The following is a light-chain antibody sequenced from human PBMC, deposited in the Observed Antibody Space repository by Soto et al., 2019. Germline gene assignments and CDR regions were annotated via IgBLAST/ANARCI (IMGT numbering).Light chain of an antibody. Sequence: ELVMTQSPATLSVSPGERAILSCRASQSVSSNLAWYQQKPGQAPRLLIYGASSRATGIPDRFSGSGSGTDFTLTISSLEPEDFAVYYCQQRSNWPPITFGQGTRLEIK. V-gene: IGKV3-11*01. CDR1: QSVSSN. CDR2: GAS. CDR3: QQRSNWPPIT. J-gene: IGKJ5*01.